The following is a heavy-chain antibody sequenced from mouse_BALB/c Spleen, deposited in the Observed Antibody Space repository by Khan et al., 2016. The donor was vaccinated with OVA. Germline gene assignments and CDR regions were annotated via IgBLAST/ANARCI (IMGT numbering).Heavy chain of an antibody. CDR1: AYSITSDYA. Sequence: EVQLQESGPGLVKPSQSLSLTCTVTAYSITSDYAWSLIRQFPGNLLGWMGFISYSGSPSYNPSLKSRTSITLDTSKNPSFLQVISVSTEDKAADYCWCIRCYDRYSFLDYWGQGTTLTVAS. J-gene: IGHJ2*01. CDR2: ISYSGSP. CDR3: WCIRCYDRYSFLDY. D-gene: IGHD2-14*01. V-gene: IGHV3-2*02.